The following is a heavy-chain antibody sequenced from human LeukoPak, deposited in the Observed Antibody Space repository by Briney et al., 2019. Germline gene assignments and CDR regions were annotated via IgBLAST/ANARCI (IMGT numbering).Heavy chain of an antibody. Sequence: GGSLRLSCAASGFTFDDYAMHWARQAPGKGLEWVSGISWNSGSIGYADSVKGRFTISRDNAKNSLYLQMNSLRAEDTALYYCAKDDGDGVAGYFDYWGQGTLVTVSS. V-gene: IGHV3-9*01. D-gene: IGHD4-17*01. CDR3: AKDDGDGVAGYFDY. J-gene: IGHJ4*02. CDR1: GFTFDDYA. CDR2: ISWNSGSI.